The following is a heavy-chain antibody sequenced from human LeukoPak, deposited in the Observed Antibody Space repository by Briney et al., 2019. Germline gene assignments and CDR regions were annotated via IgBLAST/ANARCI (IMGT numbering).Heavy chain of an antibody. CDR1: GFTFSNTW. V-gene: IGHV3-7*01. CDR3: ARDSPGYGAYVS. J-gene: IGHJ1*01. D-gene: IGHD5-12*01. Sequence: TGGSLRLSCAVSGFTFSNTWMNWVRQAPGKGLEWVANIKEDGSREYYVDSVKGRFTISRDNAKNSLYLQMDSLTAEDTAVYYCARDSPGYGAYVSWGQGTLVSVSS. CDR2: IKEDGSRE.